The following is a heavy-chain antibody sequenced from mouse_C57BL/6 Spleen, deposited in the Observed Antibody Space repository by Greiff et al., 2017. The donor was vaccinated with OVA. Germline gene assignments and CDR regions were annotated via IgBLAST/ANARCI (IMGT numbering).Heavy chain of an antibody. D-gene: IGHD1-1*01. J-gene: IGHJ3*01. CDR1: GYTFTSYG. Sequence: LEESGAELARPGASVKLSCKASGYTFTSYGISWVKQRTGQGLEWIGEIYPRSGNTYYNEKFKGKATLTADKSSSTAYMELRSLTSEDSAVYFCARYYYGSSPAWFAYWGQGTLVTVSA. CDR3: ARYYYGSSPAWFAY. CDR2: IYPRSGNT. V-gene: IGHV1-81*01.